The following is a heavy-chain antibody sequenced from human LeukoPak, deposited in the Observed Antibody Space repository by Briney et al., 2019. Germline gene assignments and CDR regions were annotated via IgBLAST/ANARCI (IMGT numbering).Heavy chain of an antibody. V-gene: IGHV3-30-3*01. CDR1: GFTFSSYA. CDR2: ISYDGSNK. Sequence: PGRSLRLSCAASGFTFSSYAMHWVRQAPGKGLEWVAVISYDGSNKYYADSVKGRFTISRDNSKNTLCLQMNSLRAEDTAVYYCARWLSDKIDSNGYLDYWGQGTLVAVSS. J-gene: IGHJ4*02. CDR3: ARWLSDKIDSNGYLDY. D-gene: IGHD5-18*01.